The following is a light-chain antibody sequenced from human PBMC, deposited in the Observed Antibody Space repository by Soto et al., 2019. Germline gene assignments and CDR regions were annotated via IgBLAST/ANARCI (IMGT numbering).Light chain of an antibody. J-gene: IGLJ3*02. CDR3: AAWDDSLSGWV. V-gene: IGLV1-47*02. CDR1: SSNIGNNY. Sequence: QSVLTQPPSVSGTPGQRVTISCSGGSSNIGNNYVYWYHQLPGTAPKLLIYSNNQRPSGVPDRFSGSKSGTSASLAISGLRSEDEADYYCAAWDDSLSGWVFGGGTQLTVL. CDR2: SNN.